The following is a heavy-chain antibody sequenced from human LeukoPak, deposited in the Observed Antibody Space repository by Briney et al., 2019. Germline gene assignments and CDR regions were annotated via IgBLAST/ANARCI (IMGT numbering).Heavy chain of an antibody. CDR2: IYSGGST. J-gene: IGHJ3*02. V-gene: IGHV3-66*01. CDR1: GFTVSRNY. CDR3: ARAKGAREYAFDS. Sequence: PGGSLRLSCAASGFTVSRNYLSWVRQAPGKGLEWVSVIYSGGSTYYAESVKGRFTISRDNSKNTLYLQMNSLRAEDTAVYYCARAKGAREYAFDSWGQGTMVTVSS. D-gene: IGHD1-26*01.